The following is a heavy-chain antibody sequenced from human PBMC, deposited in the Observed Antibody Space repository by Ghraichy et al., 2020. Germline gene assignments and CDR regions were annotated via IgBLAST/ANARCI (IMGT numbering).Heavy chain of an antibody. D-gene: IGHD3-16*02. V-gene: IGHV3-21*01. J-gene: IGHJ4*02. CDR2: ISSRSTYI. CDR3: ARLSLDSSIDY. Sequence: WVGGAPGGGLEWVSDISSRSTYIDYADSVKGRFTISRDNTKNSLYLQMTSLGAEDTAVYYCARLSLDSSIDYWGQGTLVTVSS.